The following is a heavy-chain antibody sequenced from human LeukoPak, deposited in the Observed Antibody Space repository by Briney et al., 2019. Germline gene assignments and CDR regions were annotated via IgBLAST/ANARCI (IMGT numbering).Heavy chain of an antibody. CDR3: ARPIVGATTGVS. D-gene: IGHD1-26*01. V-gene: IGHV3-11*04. CDR1: GFTFSDHY. Sequence: AGGSLRLSCAASGFTFSDHYRSWIRQAPGKGLEWVSYISSSGSTIYYADSVKGRFTISRDNAKNSLYLQMNSLRAEDTAVYYCARPIVGATTGVSWGQGTLVTVSS. CDR2: ISSSGSTI. J-gene: IGHJ5*02.